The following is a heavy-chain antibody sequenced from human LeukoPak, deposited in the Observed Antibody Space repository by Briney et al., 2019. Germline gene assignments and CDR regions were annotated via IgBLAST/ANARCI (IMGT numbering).Heavy chain of an antibody. CDR3: ARVYGVTKDY. V-gene: IGHV4-59*01. Sequence: SEPLSPTCTVSGGSISSYYWSWIRQPPGKGLEWIGYIYYSGSTNYNPSLKSRVTISVDTSKNQFSLKLSSVTAADTAVYYCARVYGVTKDYWGQGTLVTVSS. CDR2: IYYSGST. J-gene: IGHJ4*02. CDR1: GGSISSYY. D-gene: IGHD4-17*01.